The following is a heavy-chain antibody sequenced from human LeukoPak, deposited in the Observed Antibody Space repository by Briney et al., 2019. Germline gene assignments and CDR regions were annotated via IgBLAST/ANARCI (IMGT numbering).Heavy chain of an antibody. CDR1: GFTFGSYS. V-gene: IGHV3-48*01. J-gene: IGHJ4*02. D-gene: IGHD3-22*01. CDR3: ARDSYASSGYLDY. CDR2: ISSSSSTI. Sequence: GGSLRLSCAASGFTFGSYSMNWVRQAPGKGLEWVSYISSSSSTIYYADSVKGRFTISRDNAKNSLYLQMNSLRAEDTAVYYCARDSYASSGYLDYWGQGTLVTVSS.